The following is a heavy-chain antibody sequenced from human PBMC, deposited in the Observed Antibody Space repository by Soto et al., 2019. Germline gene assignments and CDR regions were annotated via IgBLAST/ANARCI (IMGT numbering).Heavy chain of an antibody. V-gene: IGHV1-8*01. CDR1: GYTFTSYD. Sequence: ASVKVSCKASGYTFTSYDINWVRQATGQGLEWIGWMNPNSGNTGYAQKFQGIVTINRNTSISTAYMELSSLRSEDTAVYYCARGPMDVWGKGTTVTVSS. J-gene: IGHJ6*04. CDR2: MNPNSGNT. CDR3: ARGPMDV.